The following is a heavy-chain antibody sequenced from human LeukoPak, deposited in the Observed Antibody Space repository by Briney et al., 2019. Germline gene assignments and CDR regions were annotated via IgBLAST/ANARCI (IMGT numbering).Heavy chain of an antibody. CDR1: GFTFSSYG. Sequence: GGSLRLSCAASGFTFSSYGMHWVRQAPGKGLEWVAFIRYDGSNKYYADSVKGRFTISRDNSKNTLYLQMNSLRAEDTAVYYCAKGHSSSWYGGVDYWDQGTLVTVSS. D-gene: IGHD6-13*01. V-gene: IGHV3-30*02. CDR2: IRYDGSNK. J-gene: IGHJ4*02. CDR3: AKGHSSSWYGGVDY.